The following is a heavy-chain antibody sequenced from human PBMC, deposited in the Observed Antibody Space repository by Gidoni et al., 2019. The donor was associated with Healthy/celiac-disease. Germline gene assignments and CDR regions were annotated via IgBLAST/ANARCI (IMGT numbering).Heavy chain of an antibody. CDR1: GFTFSSYG. D-gene: IGHD5-18*01. Sequence: QVQLVESGGGVVQPGRSLRLSCAASGFTFSSYGMHWVRQAPGKGLGWVAVISYDGSNKYYADSVKGRFTISRDNSKNTLYLQMNSLRAEDAAVYYCAKGLTAMVTTADYWGQGTLVTVSS. CDR2: ISYDGSNK. CDR3: AKGLTAMVTTADY. V-gene: IGHV3-30*18. J-gene: IGHJ4*02.